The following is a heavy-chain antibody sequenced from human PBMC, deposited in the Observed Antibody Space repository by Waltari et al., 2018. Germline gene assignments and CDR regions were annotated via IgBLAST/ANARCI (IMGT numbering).Heavy chain of an antibody. CDR1: GGTSSSYA. V-gene: IGHV1-69*01. CDR3: ARGDRVVEARGDAFDI. CDR2: ISPIFGTA. D-gene: IGHD3-22*01. J-gene: IGHJ3*02. Sequence: QVQLVQSGAEVKKPGSSVKVSCKASGGTSSSYAISWVRQAPGQGLEWMGGISPIFGTANYAQKFQGRVTITADESTSTAYMELSSLRSEDTAVYYCARGDRVVEARGDAFDIWGQGTMVTVSS.